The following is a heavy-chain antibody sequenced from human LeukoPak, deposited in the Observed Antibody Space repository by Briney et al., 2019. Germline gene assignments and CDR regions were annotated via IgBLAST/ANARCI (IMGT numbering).Heavy chain of an antibody. CDR2: IYYSGNT. CDR1: GGSINSYY. V-gene: IGHV4-59*06. Sequence: SETLSLTCTVPGGSINSYYWSWIRQHPGKGLEWIGYIYYSGNTYYNPSLKSRVTISVDTSKNQFSLKLSSVTAADTAVYYCATRRVGTHWFDPWGQGTLVTVSS. J-gene: IGHJ5*02. D-gene: IGHD2-21*02. CDR3: ATRRVGTHWFDP.